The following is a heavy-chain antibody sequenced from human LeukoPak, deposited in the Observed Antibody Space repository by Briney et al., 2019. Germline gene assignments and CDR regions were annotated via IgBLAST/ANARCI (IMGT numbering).Heavy chain of an antibody. J-gene: IGHJ3*02. V-gene: IGHV1-46*03. CDR3: ARPEGGSGRTDAFDI. CDR2: INPSGGST. CDR1: GYTFTSYY. D-gene: IGHD3-10*01. Sequence: ASVKVSCKASGYTFTSYYMHWARQAPGQGLEWMGIINPSGGSTSYAQKFQGRVTMTRDTSTSTVYMELSSLRSEDTAVYYCARPEGGSGRTDAFDIWGQGTMVTVSS.